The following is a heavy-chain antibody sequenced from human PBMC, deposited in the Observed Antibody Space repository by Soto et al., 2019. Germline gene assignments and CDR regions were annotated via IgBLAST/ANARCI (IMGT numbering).Heavy chain of an antibody. CDR2: VYHNGRT. V-gene: IGHV4-59*01. Sequence: SETLSLTCTVSGGSMDNFYWSWIRQAPGKGLEWIGYVYHNGRTSYNPSLKSRVSISVDRSKNQFSLNLSSVTAADMAMYYCAREDRISAPGGIWLHHWGQGTQVTVSS. CDR1: GGSMDNFY. CDR3: AREDRISAPGGIWLHH. J-gene: IGHJ5*02. D-gene: IGHD6-13*01.